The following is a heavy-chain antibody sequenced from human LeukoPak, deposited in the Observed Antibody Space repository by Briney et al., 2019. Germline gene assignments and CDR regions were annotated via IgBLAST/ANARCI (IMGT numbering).Heavy chain of an antibody. CDR2: IDPSDGGR. CDR3: ARGATDYFYMDV. J-gene: IGHJ6*03. Sequence: ASVMVSYKTSGYTFSSYSMHWVRQAPGQGLEWMAIIDPSDGGRSYAQKFQGRVTMTSDTSASTVYMELRSLRSEDTAVYYCARGATDYFYMDVWGKGTTVSVSS. V-gene: IGHV1-46*01. CDR1: GYTFSSYS.